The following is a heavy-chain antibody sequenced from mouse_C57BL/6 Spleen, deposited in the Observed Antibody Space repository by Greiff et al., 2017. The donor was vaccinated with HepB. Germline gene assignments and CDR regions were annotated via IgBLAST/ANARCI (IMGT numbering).Heavy chain of an antibody. CDR2: ISDGGSYT. Sequence: EVMLVESGGGLVKPGGSLKLSCAASGFTFSSYAMSWVRQTPEKRLEWVATISDGGSYTYYPDNVKGRFTISRDNAKNNLYLQMSHLKSEDTAMYYCARDENGNSWFAYWGQGTLVTVSA. D-gene: IGHD2-1*01. CDR3: ARDENGNSWFAY. V-gene: IGHV5-4*01. CDR1: GFTFSSYA. J-gene: IGHJ3*01.